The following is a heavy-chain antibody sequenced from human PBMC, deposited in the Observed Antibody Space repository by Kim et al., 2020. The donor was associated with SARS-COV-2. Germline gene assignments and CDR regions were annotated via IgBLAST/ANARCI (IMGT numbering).Heavy chain of an antibody. J-gene: IGHJ4*02. D-gene: IGHD3-16*01. V-gene: IGHV1-2*02. CDR3: ARMPRGLRNAYSYGD. CDR1: GYTFTDNY. CDR2: IIPNSGGT. Sequence: ASVKVSCKASGYTFTDNYIHWVRQAPGQGLEWMGWIIPNSGGTKYAQKFQGRVTMTRDTSISTAYMELSSLKSDDTAVYYCARMPRGLRNAYSYGDWGQG.